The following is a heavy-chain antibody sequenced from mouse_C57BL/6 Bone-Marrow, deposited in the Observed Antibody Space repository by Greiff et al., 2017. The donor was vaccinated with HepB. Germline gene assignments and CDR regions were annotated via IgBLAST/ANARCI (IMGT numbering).Heavy chain of an antibody. J-gene: IGHJ4*01. CDR2: ISSGSSTI. V-gene: IGHV5-17*01. Sequence: EVMLVESGGGLVKPGGSLKLSCAASGFTFSDYGMHWVRQAPEKGLEWVAYISSGSSTIYYADTVKGRFTISRDNAKNTLFLQMTSLRSEDTAMYYCATYSKYAMDYWGQGTSVTVSS. D-gene: IGHD2-5*01. CDR3: ATYSKYAMDY. CDR1: GFTFSDYG.